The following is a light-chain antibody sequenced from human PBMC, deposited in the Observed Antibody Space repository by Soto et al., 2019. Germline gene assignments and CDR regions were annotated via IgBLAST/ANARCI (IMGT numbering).Light chain of an antibody. V-gene: IGKV1-39*01. CDR3: QQSFSPLLT. CDR2: AAS. J-gene: IGKJ4*01. CDR1: QTLNNY. Sequence: DIQMTQSPSSVSASVGDRVTITCRASQTLNNYLTWFQQKPGKAPKVLIYAASTLQSGVPSRFRGSGSRAEFTLTISSLQPEDFATYYCQQSFSPLLTFGGGTKVEIK.